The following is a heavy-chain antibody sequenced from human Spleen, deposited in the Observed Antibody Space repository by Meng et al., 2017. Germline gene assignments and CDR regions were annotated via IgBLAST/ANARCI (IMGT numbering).Heavy chain of an antibody. CDR3: ARTSPYYYDSSGYYNWYFDL. J-gene: IGHJ2*01. CDR1: GFTFSSYE. V-gene: IGHV3-48*03. D-gene: IGHD3-22*01. CDR2: ISSSGSTI. Sequence: GESLKISCAASGFTFSSYEMNWVRQAPGKGLEWVSYISSSGSTIYYADSVKGRFTISRDNAKNSLHLQMNSLRAEDTAVYYCARTSPYYYDSSGYYNWYFDLWGRGTLVTVSS.